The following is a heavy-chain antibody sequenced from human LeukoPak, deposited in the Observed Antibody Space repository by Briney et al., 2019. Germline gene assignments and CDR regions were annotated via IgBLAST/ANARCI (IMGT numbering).Heavy chain of an antibody. CDR2: IYTSGST. V-gene: IGHV4-4*07. CDR1: GGSISSYY. Sequence: KPSETLSLTCTVSGGSISSYYWSWIRQPAGKGLEWIGRIYTSGSTNYNPSLKSRVTISVDKSKNQFSLKLSSVTAADTAVYYCARVSRVRAAPDWYFDLWGRCTLVTVSS. J-gene: IGHJ2*01. D-gene: IGHD3-10*02. CDR3: ARVSRVRAAPDWYFDL.